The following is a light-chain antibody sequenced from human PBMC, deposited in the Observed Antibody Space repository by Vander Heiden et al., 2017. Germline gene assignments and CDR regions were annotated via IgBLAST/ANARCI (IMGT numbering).Light chain of an antibody. V-gene: IGKV3-20*01. CDR2: GAS. Sequence: DIALTQSPGTLSLSPGERDTLSCRARHSIIGNYLAWYQHKPGQAPRVLIYGASRRATGIPDRFSGSGSGTDFTLTISRLEPEDFAVYYCQQYSGSPSFTFGQGTKLEIK. CDR3: QQYSGSPSFT. CDR1: HSIIGNY. J-gene: IGKJ2*01.